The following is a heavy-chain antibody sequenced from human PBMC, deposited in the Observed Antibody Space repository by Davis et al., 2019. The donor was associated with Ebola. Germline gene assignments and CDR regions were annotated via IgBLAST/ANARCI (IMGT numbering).Heavy chain of an antibody. Sequence: ESLNTPCAAFGFTFSSYSMNCVRQAPGTGLEWVSSISSSSSYIYYADSVKGRFTISRDNAKNSLYLQMNSLRAEDTAVYYCARALVPAAIWDWDYGMDVWGQGTTVTVSS. CDR2: ISSSSSYI. V-gene: IGHV3-21*01. CDR3: ARALVPAAIWDWDYGMDV. D-gene: IGHD2-2*01. J-gene: IGHJ6*02. CDR1: GFTFSSYS.